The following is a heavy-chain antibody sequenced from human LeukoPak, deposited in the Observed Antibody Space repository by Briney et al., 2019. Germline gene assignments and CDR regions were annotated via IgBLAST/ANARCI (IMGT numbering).Heavy chain of an antibody. Sequence: SETLSLTCTVSGGSITGSSYYWGWIRQPPGKGLEWVGSMYYSGSTFYNPSLKSRVTIPVDTSKNQFSLRLSSVTAADTAVYYCARAHWRKVVQFDYWGQGTLVTVSS. CDR1: GGSITGSSYY. D-gene: IGHD3-22*01. CDR2: MYYSGST. V-gene: IGHV4-39*01. CDR3: ARAHWRKVVQFDY. J-gene: IGHJ4*02.